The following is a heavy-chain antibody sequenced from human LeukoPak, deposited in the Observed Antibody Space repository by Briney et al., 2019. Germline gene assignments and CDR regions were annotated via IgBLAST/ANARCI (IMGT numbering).Heavy chain of an antibody. CDR3: ARGYSALGY. CDR2: IKEDGSEK. CDR1: GFIFSSHW. J-gene: IGHJ4*02. Sequence: QAGGSLRLSCAASGFIFSSHWMTGVRQAPGKGLEWVASIKEDGSEKNYVDSVKGRFTISRDNGKNSLYLQMKSLRDEDTAVYSCARGYSALGYWGQGTLVTVSS. D-gene: IGHD6-13*01. V-gene: IGHV3-7*01.